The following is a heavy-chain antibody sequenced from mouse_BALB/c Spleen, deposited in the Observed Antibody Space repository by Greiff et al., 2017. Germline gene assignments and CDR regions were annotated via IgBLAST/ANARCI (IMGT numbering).Heavy chain of an antibody. V-gene: IGHV1-55*01. D-gene: IGHD2-10*01. CDR1: GYNFTSYW. CDR3: ARPPYYGNYGAMDY. CDR2: IYPGSGST. J-gene: IGHJ4*01. Sequence: VQLQQPGAELVKPGTSVKLSCKASGYNFTSYWINWVKLRPGQGLEWIGDIYPGSGSTNYNEKFKSKATLTVDTSSSTAYMQLSSLASEDSALYYCARPPYYGNYGAMDYWGQGTSVTVSS.